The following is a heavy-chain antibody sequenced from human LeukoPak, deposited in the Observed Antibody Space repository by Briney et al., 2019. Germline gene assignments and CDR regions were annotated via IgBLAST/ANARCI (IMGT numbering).Heavy chain of an antibody. Sequence: SETLSLTCAVYGGSFSGYYWSWIRQPPGKGLEWIWEINHSGSTNYNPSLKSRVTISVDTSKNQFSLKLSSVTAADTAVYYCARHGVRGVIAQVFDYWGQGTLVTVSS. V-gene: IGHV4-34*01. D-gene: IGHD3-10*01. CDR2: INHSGST. CDR1: GGSFSGYY. CDR3: ARHGVRGVIAQVFDY. J-gene: IGHJ4*02.